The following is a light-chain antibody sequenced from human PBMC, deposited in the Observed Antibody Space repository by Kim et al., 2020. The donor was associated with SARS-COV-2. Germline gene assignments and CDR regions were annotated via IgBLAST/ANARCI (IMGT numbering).Light chain of an antibody. Sequence: DIQMTQSPSTLSASVGDRVTITCRASQTLGGWLAWYQQKPGKAPKVLIYKASNLANGVSSRFSGSGSGTEFTLTISSLQPDDFATYYCQQYKSYSPWTFGQGTKLDIK. J-gene: IGKJ1*01. CDR2: KAS. V-gene: IGKV1-5*03. CDR3: QQYKSYSPWT. CDR1: QTLGGW.